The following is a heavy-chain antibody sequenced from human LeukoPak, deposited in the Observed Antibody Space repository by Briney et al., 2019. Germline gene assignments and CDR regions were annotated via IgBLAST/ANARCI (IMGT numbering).Heavy chain of an antibody. J-gene: IGHJ1*01. Sequence: PGGSLRLSCAASGFTFSDYYMSWIRQAPGKGLEWISYISHSGSTIYYADSVKGRFTISRDNAKNSLYLQMNSLRAEDTAVYYCARDRDYYDSSGLQYFQHWGQGTLVTLSS. CDR1: GFTFSDYY. D-gene: IGHD3-22*01. CDR3: ARDRDYYDSSGLQYFQH. V-gene: IGHV3-11*01. CDR2: ISHSGSTI.